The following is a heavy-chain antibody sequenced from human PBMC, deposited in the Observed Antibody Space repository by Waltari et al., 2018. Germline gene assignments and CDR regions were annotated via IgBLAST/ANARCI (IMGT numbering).Heavy chain of an antibody. V-gene: IGHV4-34*01. CDR1: GGSFSGYY. J-gene: IGHJ4*02. D-gene: IGHD2-2*02. CDR2: MHHSGST. CDR3: ARRRDSVVVPAAIKGGGHFDY. Sequence: QVQLQQWGAGLLKPSETLSLTCAVYGGSFSGYYWRWIRQPPGKGLEGIGEMHHSGSTNYNPAPKVGVTISVDSSKNQFSLKLSSVTAADTAVYYCARRRDSVVVPAAIKGGGHFDYWGQGTLVTVSS.